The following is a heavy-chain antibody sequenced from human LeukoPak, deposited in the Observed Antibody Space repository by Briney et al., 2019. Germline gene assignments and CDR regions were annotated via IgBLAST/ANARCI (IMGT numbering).Heavy chain of an antibody. D-gene: IGHD5-12*01. CDR3: ATVMVATTNWFDP. J-gene: IGHJ5*02. Sequence: GGSLRLSCAASGFTFSSSWMSWVRQAPGKGLEWVANINQDGSDKYYVDSVKGRFTISRDNAKNSLYLQMNSLRAEDTAVYYCATVMVATTNWFDPWDQGTLVTVSS. CDR1: GFTFSSSW. V-gene: IGHV3-7*05. CDR2: INQDGSDK.